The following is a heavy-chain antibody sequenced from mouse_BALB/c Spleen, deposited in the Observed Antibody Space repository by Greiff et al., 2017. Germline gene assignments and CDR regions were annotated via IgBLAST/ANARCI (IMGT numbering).Heavy chain of an antibody. Sequence: QVQLKQSGAELMKPGASVKISCKATGYTFSSYWIEWVKQRPGHGLEWIGEILPGSGSTNYNEKFKGKATFTADTSSNTAYMQLSSLTSEDSAVYYCARRGTVVAYWYFDVWGAGTTVTVSS. CDR2: ILPGSGST. V-gene: IGHV1-9*01. CDR1: GYTFSSYW. J-gene: IGHJ1*01. D-gene: IGHD1-1*01. CDR3: ARRGTVVAYWYFDV.